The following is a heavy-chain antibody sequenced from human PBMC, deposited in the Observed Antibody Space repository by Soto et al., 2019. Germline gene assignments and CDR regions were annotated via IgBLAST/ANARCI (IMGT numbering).Heavy chain of an antibody. CDR1: GYSFSSHW. Sequence: PGESLKISCKGSGYSFSSHWIGWVRQMPGKGLEWMGIIYPGDSDTRYSPSFQGQVTISADKSISTAYLQWTSLKASDTAMYYCARRPADTSRHFDYWGQGTLVTVSS. J-gene: IGHJ4*02. CDR3: ARRPADTSRHFDY. D-gene: IGHD5-18*01. V-gene: IGHV5-51*01. CDR2: IYPGDSDT.